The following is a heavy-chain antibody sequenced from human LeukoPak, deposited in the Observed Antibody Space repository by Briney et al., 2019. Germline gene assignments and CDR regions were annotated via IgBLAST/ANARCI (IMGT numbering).Heavy chain of an antibody. CDR3: VRQDIPNPGIDP. CDR2: VYYSGST. V-gene: IGHV4-39*01. Sequence: SETLSLTRFVTGDSISSSSHYWGWIRQPPGKGLEWIGNVYYSGSTYYNPSLKSRVTISVDTSKNQFFLKLSSVTAADTAVYFCVRQDIPNPGIDPWGQGTLVTVSS. J-gene: IGHJ5*02. CDR1: GDSISSSSHY. D-gene: IGHD5-12*01.